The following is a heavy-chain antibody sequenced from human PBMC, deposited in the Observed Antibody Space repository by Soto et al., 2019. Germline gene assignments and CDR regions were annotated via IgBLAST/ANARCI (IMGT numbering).Heavy chain of an antibody. J-gene: IGHJ4*02. CDR1: GFTFSNSA. D-gene: IGHD2-15*01. Sequence: GGSLRLSCAASGFTFSNSAMRWVRQAPGKGLEWVSAITTGGGSTSYAESLKGRLIISRDNFKNTLSLQMRSLRVEDTAVYFYAKQTCACASCDSHPNPHSFFDSWGQGTLVTVSS. CDR2: ITTGGGST. CDR3: AKQTCACASCDSHPNPHSFFDS. V-gene: IGHV3-23*01.